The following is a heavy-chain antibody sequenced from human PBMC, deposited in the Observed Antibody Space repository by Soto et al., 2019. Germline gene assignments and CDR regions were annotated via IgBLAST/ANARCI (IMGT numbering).Heavy chain of an antibody. CDR2: ISAYNGNT. CDR3: ASSWRFSYYYDSSGSLNLYLFDP. J-gene: IGHJ5*02. D-gene: IGHD3-22*01. CDR1: GYTFTSYG. Sequence: VSVEVSCKASGYTFTSYGIGWVRQAPGQGLEWMGWISAYNGNTNYAQKLQGRVTMTTDTSTSTAYMELSSLRSEDTAVYYCASSWRFSYYYDSSGSLNLYLFDPWGQGTLVTVSS. V-gene: IGHV1-18*04.